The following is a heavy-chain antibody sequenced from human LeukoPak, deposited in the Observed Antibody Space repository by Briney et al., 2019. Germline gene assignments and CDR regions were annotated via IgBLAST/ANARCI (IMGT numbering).Heavy chain of an antibody. Sequence: GGSLRLSCAASGFTFSSYSMTWVRQAPVKGLEWVSSISSSSSYIYYADSVKGRFTISRDNAKNSLYLQMNSLRAEDTAVYYCARDQQLVSTVNYFDYWGQGTLVTVSS. CDR2: ISSSSSYI. CDR3: ARDQQLVSTVNYFDY. V-gene: IGHV3-21*01. J-gene: IGHJ4*02. CDR1: GFTFSSYS. D-gene: IGHD6-13*01.